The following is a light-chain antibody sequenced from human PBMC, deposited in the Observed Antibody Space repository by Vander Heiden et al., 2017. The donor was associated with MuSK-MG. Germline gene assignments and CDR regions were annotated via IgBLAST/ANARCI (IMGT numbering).Light chain of an antibody. CDR1: QGISNY. CDR3: QQDDNLPLT. V-gene: IGKV1-33*01. J-gene: IGKJ4*01. CDR2: DAS. Sequence: IHMTQSPSSLSASVGDRVTITCQASQGISNYLNWYQQKPGKAPKLLIYDASNLETGVPSRFSGSGSGTDFTFTISSLHPEDFATYYCQQDDNLPLTFGGGTKVEIK.